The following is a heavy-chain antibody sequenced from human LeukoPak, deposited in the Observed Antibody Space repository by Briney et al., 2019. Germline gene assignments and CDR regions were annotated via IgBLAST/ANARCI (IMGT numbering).Heavy chain of an antibody. J-gene: IGHJ4*02. CDR3: AWENRDGYNKDY. CDR1: GYTFTSYG. D-gene: IGHD5-24*01. V-gene: IGHV1-18*01. Sequence: ASVKVSCKASGYTFTSYGISWVRQAPGQGLEWMGWISAYNGNTNYAQKLQGRVTMTTDKSTSTAYMELRSLRSDDTAVYYCAWENRDGYNKDYWGQGTLVTVSS. CDR2: ISAYNGNT.